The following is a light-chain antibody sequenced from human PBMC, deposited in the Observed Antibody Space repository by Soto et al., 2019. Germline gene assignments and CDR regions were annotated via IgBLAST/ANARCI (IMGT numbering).Light chain of an antibody. Sequence: DIQMTQSPSSLSASVGDRVTITCRASQSISSYLNWYQQKPGKAPKLLIYAASSLQSGVPSRFSGSGSGTDFTLTISSLQPEDVATYYCQQTYSFPHTFGQGTKVEIK. V-gene: IGKV1-39*01. CDR2: AAS. CDR3: QQTYSFPHT. CDR1: QSISSY. J-gene: IGKJ2*01.